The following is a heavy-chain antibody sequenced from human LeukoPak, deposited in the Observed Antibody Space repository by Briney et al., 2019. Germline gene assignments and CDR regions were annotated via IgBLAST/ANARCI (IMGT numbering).Heavy chain of an antibody. J-gene: IGHJ4*02. D-gene: IGHD3-22*01. CDR1: GGSISNYY. CDR3: ARDHYDSSGYPFDY. Sequence: PSETLSLTCTVSGGSISNYYSTWIRQSPGKGLEWIGYIYKNGGTNYNPSLKSRVTISVDTSKNQFSLKLSSVTAADTAVYYCARDHYDSSGYPFDYWGQGTLVTVSS. V-gene: IGHV4-59*12. CDR2: IYKNGGT.